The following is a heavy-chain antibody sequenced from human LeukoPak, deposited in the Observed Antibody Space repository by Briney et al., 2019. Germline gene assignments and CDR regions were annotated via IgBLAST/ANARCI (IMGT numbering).Heavy chain of an antibody. CDR1: GGSISSYY. D-gene: IGHD6-6*01. CDR3: ARGGWQLVPFDY. V-gene: IGHV4-59*01. Sequence: SETLSLTCTVSGGSISSYYWSWIRQPPGKGLEWIGYIYYSGSTNYNPSLKSRVTISVDTSKNQISLKLSSVTAADTAVYYCARGGWQLVPFDYWGQGTLVTVSS. J-gene: IGHJ4*02. CDR2: IYYSGST.